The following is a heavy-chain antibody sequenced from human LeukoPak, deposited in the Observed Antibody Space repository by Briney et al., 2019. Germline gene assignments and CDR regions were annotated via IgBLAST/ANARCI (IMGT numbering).Heavy chain of an antibody. J-gene: IGHJ6*02. CDR3: TSSVDTAMVIYYYYGMDV. CDR1: GFTFSGSA. CDR2: IRSKANSYAT. Sequence: GGSLRLSCAASGFTFSGSAMYWVRQASGKGLEWVGRIRSKANSYATAYAASVKGRFTISRDDSKNTAYLQMNSLKTEDTAVYYCTSSVDTAMVIYYYYGMDVWGQGTTVTVSS. D-gene: IGHD5-18*01. V-gene: IGHV3-73*01.